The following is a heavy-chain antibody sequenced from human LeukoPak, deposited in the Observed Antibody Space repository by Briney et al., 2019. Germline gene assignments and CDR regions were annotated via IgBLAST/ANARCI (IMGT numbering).Heavy chain of an antibody. J-gene: IGHJ3*02. CDR2: IKPNSGGT. Sequence: ASVKVSCKASGYTFTGYYIHWVRQAPGQGLEWMGWIKPNSGGTNYAQKFQGRVTMTRDTSISTAYMELSRLRSDDTAVYYCARLTYYDFWSGYNYAFDIWGKGTMVTVSS. V-gene: IGHV1-2*02. CDR3: ARLTYYDFWSGYNYAFDI. CDR1: GYTFTGYY. D-gene: IGHD3-3*01.